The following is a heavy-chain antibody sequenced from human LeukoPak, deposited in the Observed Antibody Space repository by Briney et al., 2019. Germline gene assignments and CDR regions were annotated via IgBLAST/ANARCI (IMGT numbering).Heavy chain of an antibody. CDR3: AKHREDYADSCLDDY. CDR1: RFTFSNYA. CDR2: FTGGGGGT. Sequence: QSGGSLRLSCAASRFTFSNYAMSWVRQAPGKGLEWVSAFTGGGGGTYYADSVKGRFTISRDSSKNTLYLQMNSLRAEDTAVYYCAKHREDYADSCLDDYWGQGTLVTVSS. J-gene: IGHJ4*02. V-gene: IGHV3-23*01. D-gene: IGHD4-17*01.